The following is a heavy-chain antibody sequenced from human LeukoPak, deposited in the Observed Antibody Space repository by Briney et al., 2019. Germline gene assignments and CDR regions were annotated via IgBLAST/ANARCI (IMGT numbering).Heavy chain of an antibody. CDR3: ARRFDS. J-gene: IGHJ4*02. CDR1: GGSVINTNW. Sequence: SETLSLTCGVSGGSVINTNWWTWVRQPPGKGLEWIGEVHLDGRTNYNPSLESRLTMSVDVSENQVSLKLTSVTAADTAVYYCARRFDSWGQGTLVTVSS. CDR2: VHLDGRT. V-gene: IGHV4-4*02.